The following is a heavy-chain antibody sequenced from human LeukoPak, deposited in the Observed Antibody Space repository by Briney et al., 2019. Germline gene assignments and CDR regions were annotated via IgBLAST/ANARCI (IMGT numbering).Heavy chain of an antibody. D-gene: IGHD6-6*01. CDR2: ISGSSDKT. J-gene: IGHJ4*02. Sequence: GGSLRLSCAASGFSFGNNGMSWVRQAPGKGLEWVSGISGSSDKTYYADSVKGRLTVFRDNSRNTLYLQLKSLRVEDTAVYYCAKSSSSSGEWGQGTLVTVSS. V-gene: IGHV3-23*01. CDR1: GFSFGNNG. CDR3: AKSSSSSGE.